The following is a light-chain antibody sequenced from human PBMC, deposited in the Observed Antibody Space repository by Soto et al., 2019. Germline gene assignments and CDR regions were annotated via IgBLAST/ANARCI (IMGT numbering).Light chain of an antibody. V-gene: IGKV1-17*01. Sequence: DIQMTQSPSSLSASVGDRVTITCRASQGIGNDLGWYQHKPGKAPKRLIYAASSLQSGVPSRFSGSRSGTEFTLTISSLQPEDFATYYCLQHNRYPRTFGQGTKVEIK. CDR1: QGIGND. CDR3: LQHNRYPRT. J-gene: IGKJ1*01. CDR2: AAS.